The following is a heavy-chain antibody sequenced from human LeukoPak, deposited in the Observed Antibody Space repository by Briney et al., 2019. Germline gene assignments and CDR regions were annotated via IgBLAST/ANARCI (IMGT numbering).Heavy chain of an antibody. Sequence: GGSLRLSCAASGFTFSSYWMHWVRHAPGKGLVWVSRINFDGSSTTYADSMKGRFTISRDNAKNTLYLQMNSLTAEDTAVYYCARGYPYGWHDFDYGAREPWSPSPQ. J-gene: IGHJ4*02. V-gene: IGHV3-74*01. D-gene: IGHD6-19*01. CDR3: ARGYPYGWHDFDY. CDR1: GFTFSSYW. CDR2: INFDGSST.